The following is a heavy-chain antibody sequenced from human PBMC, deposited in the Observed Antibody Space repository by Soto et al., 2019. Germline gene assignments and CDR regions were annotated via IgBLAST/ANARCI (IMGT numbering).Heavy chain of an antibody. CDR2: IYHSGST. CDR3: ARNPDQGRRGYSSGDFDY. CDR1: SGSISSSNW. J-gene: IGHJ4*02. Sequence: QVQLQESGPGLVKPSGTLSLTCAVSSGSISSSNWWSWVRQPPGKGLEWIGEIYHSGSTNYNPSLKSRVTISVDKSKNQFSLKLSSVTAADTAVYYCARNPDQGRRGYSSGDFDYWGQGTLVTVSS. V-gene: IGHV4-4*02. D-gene: IGHD6-19*01.